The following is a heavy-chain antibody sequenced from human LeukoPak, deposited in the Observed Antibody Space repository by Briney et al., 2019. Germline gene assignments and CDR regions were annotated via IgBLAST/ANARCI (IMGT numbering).Heavy chain of an antibody. J-gene: IGHJ4*02. CDR1: GGTFSSYA. CDR3: ARVDYYGSGFDY. Sequence: SVKVSCKASGGTFSSYAISWVRQAPGHGLEWMGGIIPIFGTANYAQKFQGRVTMTRDTSISTAYMELSRLRSDDTAVYYCARVDYYGSGFDYWGQGTLVTVSS. CDR2: IIPIFGTA. D-gene: IGHD3-10*01. V-gene: IGHV1-69*05.